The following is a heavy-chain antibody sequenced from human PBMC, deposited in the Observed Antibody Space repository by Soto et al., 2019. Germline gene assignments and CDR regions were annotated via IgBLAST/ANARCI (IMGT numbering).Heavy chain of an antibody. CDR2: FDPEDGET. Sequence: ASVKVSCKVSGYTLTELSMHWVRQAPGKGLEWMGGFDPEDGETIYAQKFQGRVTMTEDTSTDTAYMELSSLRSEDTAVYYCATFAYPTDSGGRNNCLGPCGQGTLVTIYS. J-gene: IGHJ5*02. CDR3: ATFAYPTDSGGRNNCLGP. V-gene: IGHV1-24*01. D-gene: IGHD2-15*01. CDR1: GYTLTELS.